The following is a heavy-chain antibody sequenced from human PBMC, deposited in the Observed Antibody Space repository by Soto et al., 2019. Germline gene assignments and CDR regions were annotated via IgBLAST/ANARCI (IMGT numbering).Heavy chain of an antibody. J-gene: IGHJ4*01. CDR3: TTDSRTTIPEVRFDW. CDR1: GFTFSNAW. D-gene: IGHD2-2*02. Sequence: PGGSLRLSCAASGFTFSNAWINWVRQPPGRGLEWVGRIRSQSDGGSGDYAAPVKGRFVVSRDDSKNIVYLQMNSLKIEDTAVYYCTTDSRTTIPEVRFDWWGHGTRVTVAS. CDR2: IRSQSDGGSG. V-gene: IGHV3-15*07.